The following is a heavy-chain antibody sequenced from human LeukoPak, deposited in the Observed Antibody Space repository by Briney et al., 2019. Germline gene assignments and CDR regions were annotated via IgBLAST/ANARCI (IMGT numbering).Heavy chain of an antibody. CDR3: ARDNQLLSGESAPSWFDP. D-gene: IGHD2-2*01. J-gene: IGHJ5*02. CDR1: GGSISSGDYY. Sequence: PSETLSLTCTVSGGSISSGDYYWSWIRQPPGKGLEWIGYIYYSGSTYYNPSLKSRVTISVDTSKNQFSLKLSSVTAADTAVYYCARDNQLLSGESAPSWFDPWGQGTLVTVSS. V-gene: IGHV4-30-4*01. CDR2: IYYSGST.